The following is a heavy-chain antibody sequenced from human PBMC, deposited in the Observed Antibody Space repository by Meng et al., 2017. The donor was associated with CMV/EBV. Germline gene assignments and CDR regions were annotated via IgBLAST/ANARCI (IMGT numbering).Heavy chain of an antibody. CDR1: GGSVSSGSYY. Sequence: SETLSLTCTVSGGSVSSGSYYWIWIRQPPGKGLEWIGYIYYSGSTNYNPSLKSRVTISVDTSKNQFSLKLSSVTAADTAVYYCARGPLPSITIFRVFTQKYYFDYWGQGTLVTVSS. V-gene: IGHV4-61*01. CDR3: ARGPLPSITIFRVFTQKYYFDY. J-gene: IGHJ4*02. D-gene: IGHD3-3*01. CDR2: IYYSGST.